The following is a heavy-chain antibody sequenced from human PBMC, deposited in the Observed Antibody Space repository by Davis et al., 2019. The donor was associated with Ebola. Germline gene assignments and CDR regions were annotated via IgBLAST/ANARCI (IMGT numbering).Heavy chain of an antibody. V-gene: IGHV3-7*01. CDR2: IKQDGSEK. CDR3: AKGTQPRYSSGWSSTHYYYGMDV. CDR1: GFTFSSYW. D-gene: IGHD6-19*01. J-gene: IGHJ6*02. Sequence: GESLKISCAASGFTFSSYWMSWVRQAPGKGLEWVANIKQDGSEKYYVDSVKGRFTISRDNAKNSLYLQMNSLRDEDTAVYYCAKGTQPRYSSGWSSTHYYYGMDVWGQGTTVTVSS.